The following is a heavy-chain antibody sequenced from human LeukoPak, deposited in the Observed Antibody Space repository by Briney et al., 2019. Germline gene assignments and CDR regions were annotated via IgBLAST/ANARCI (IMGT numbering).Heavy chain of an antibody. CDR3: EREAPTVTTLIFDY. CDR2: IIPIFVTA. Sequence: GASVKVSCTASGGTFSSYAISWVRQAPGQGLEWMGGIIPIFVTANYAQKFQGRVTITADESTSTAYMELSSLRSEDTAVYYCEREAPTVTTLIFDYWGQGTLVTVSS. V-gene: IGHV1-69*01. J-gene: IGHJ4*02. D-gene: IGHD4-17*01. CDR1: GGTFSSYA.